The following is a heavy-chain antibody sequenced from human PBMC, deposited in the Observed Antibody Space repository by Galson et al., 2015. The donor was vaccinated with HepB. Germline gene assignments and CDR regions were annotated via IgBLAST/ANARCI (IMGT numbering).Heavy chain of an antibody. CDR2: IKQDGSEK. J-gene: IGHJ6*02. Sequence: SLRLSCAASGFTFSSYWMSWVRQAPGKGLEWVANIKQDGSEKYYVDSVKGRFTISRDNAKNSLYLQMNSLRAEDTAVYYCARRGSGSDYYYYGMDVWGQGTTVTVSS. V-gene: IGHV3-7*03. CDR3: ARRGSGSDYYYYGMDV. D-gene: IGHD1-26*01. CDR1: GFTFSSYW.